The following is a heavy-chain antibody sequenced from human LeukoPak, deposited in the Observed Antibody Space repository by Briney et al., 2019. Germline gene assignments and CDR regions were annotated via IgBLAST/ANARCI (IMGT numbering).Heavy chain of an antibody. CDR3: ARGPNYYASSGYYSDAFDI. V-gene: IGHV4-4*07. Sequence: PSETLSLTXTVSGGSISSYYWSWIRQPAGKGVEWIGRIYTSGSTNYNPSLKSRVTMSVDTSKNQFSLKLSSVTAADTAVYYCARGPNYYASSGYYSDAFDIWGQGTMVTVSS. J-gene: IGHJ3*02. CDR2: IYTSGST. CDR1: GGSISSYY. D-gene: IGHD3-22*01.